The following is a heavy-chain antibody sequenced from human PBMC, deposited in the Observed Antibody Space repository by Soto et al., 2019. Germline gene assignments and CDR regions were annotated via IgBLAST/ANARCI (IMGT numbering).Heavy chain of an antibody. Sequence: SETLSLTCTVSGGSISSYYWCWTRQPAGKGLEWIGRFYPTGKTNYNPSLQSRLTMSADTSRNQFSLNLTSVTAADTAVYYCARCGLDYGMDVWGQGTTVTVSS. CDR2: FYPTGKT. CDR3: ARCGLDYGMDV. D-gene: IGHD3-16*01. J-gene: IGHJ6*02. V-gene: IGHV4-4*07. CDR1: GGSISSYY.